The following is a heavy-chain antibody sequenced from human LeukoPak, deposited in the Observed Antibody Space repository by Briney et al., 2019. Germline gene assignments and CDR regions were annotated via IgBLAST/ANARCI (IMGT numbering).Heavy chain of an antibody. CDR3: AHSPGFTMIVYDAFDI. CDR1: GFSLSTSGVG. D-gene: IGHD3-22*01. J-gene: IGHJ3*02. CDR2: FYWDDDK. Sequence: SGPTLVNPTQTLTLTCTFSGFSLSTSGVGVGWIRQPAGKALEWLALFYWDDDKRYSPSLKSRLTITKDTSKDQVVLTMTNMDPVDTATYYCAHSPGFTMIVYDAFDIWGQGTMVTVSS. V-gene: IGHV2-5*02.